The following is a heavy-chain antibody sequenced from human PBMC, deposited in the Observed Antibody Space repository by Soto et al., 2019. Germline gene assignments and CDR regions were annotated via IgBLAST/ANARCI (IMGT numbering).Heavy chain of an antibody. CDR3: ARGVSSGIAVAGTSWFDP. J-gene: IGHJ5*02. Sequence: ASVKVSCKASGYTFTSYYMHWVRQAPGQGLEWMGIINPSGGSTSYAQKFQGRVTMTRDTSTSTVYMELSSLRSEDTAVYYCARGVSSGIAVAGTSWFDPWGQGTLVTVSS. D-gene: IGHD6-19*01. CDR1: GYTFTSYY. CDR2: INPSGGST. V-gene: IGHV1-46*01.